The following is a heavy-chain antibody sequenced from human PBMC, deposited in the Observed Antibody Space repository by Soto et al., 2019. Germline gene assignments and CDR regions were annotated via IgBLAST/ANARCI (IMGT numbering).Heavy chain of an antibody. CDR1: GFTFSDYG. V-gene: IGHV3-33*01. Sequence: QVQLVESGGGVVQPGRSLRLSCAASGFTFSDYGMHWVRQAPGKWLEWVAIIWYNGNKQYYADSVKGRFTISRDNSKKTLFLQMNSLRGEDTALYYCARAFSFHYGSGSFYHYYFDLWGQGTLVSVSS. J-gene: IGHJ4*02. D-gene: IGHD3-10*01. CDR3: ARAFSFHYGSGSFYHYYFDL. CDR2: IWYNGNKQ.